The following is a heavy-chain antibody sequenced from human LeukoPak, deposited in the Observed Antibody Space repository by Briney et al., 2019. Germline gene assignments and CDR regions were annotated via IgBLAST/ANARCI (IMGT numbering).Heavy chain of an antibody. CDR3: EAMVRGVEGYYYYYYMDV. J-gene: IGHJ6*03. CDR1: GFTFSSYS. D-gene: IGHD3-10*01. Sequence: GGSLRLSCAASGFTFSSYSMNWVRQAPGKGLEWVSSISSSSSYIYNADSVKGRFTISRDNAKNSLYLQMNSLRAEDTAVYYCEAMVRGVEGYYYYYYMDVWGKGTTVTVSS. CDR2: ISSSSSYI. V-gene: IGHV3-21*01.